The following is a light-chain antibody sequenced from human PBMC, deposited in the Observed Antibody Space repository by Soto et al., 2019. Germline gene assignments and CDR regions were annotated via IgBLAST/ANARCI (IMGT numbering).Light chain of an antibody. CDR2: GAS. Sequence: EIVLTQSPGTLSLSPGDRATLSCRASQSVNSNYLAWYQRKPGQAPRLLIYGASNRATDIPYRFSASGSGTDFTLTITRLEAEAFAVYYCQQYDSKPPTFGQGTKVEVK. V-gene: IGKV3-20*01. CDR3: QQYDSKPPT. J-gene: IGKJ1*01. CDR1: QSVNSNY.